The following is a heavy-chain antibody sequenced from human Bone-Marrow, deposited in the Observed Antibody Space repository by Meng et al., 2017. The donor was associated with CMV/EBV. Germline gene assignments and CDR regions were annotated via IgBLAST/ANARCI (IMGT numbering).Heavy chain of an antibody. J-gene: IGHJ5*02. Sequence: SVKVSCKASGGTFSSYTISWVRQAPGQGLEWMGRIIPILGIANYAQKFQGRVTMTRDTSTSTVYMELSSLRSEDTAVYYCARGGEIAAAGTRLFDPWGQGTLVTVSS. CDR2: IIPILGIA. CDR3: ARGGEIAAAGTRLFDP. V-gene: IGHV1-69*02. CDR1: GGTFSSYT. D-gene: IGHD6-13*01.